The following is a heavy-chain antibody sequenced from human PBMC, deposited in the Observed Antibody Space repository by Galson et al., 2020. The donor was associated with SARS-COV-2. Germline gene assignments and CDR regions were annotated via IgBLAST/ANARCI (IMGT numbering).Heavy chain of an antibody. D-gene: IGHD6-25*01. J-gene: IGHJ4*02. CDR3: ARRSGVSEDY. Sequence: GGSLRLSCAASGFTFGDYFMSWIRQAPGKGLEWVSYISGSSSHTDYADSVKGRFTISRDNAKNSLYLQMNSLRAEDTALYYCARRSGVSEDYWGQGTLATVSS. CDR1: GFTFGDYF. CDR2: ISGSSSHT. V-gene: IGHV3-11*03.